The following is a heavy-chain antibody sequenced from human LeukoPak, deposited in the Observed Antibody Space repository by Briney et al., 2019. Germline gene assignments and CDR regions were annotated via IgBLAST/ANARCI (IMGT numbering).Heavy chain of an antibody. D-gene: IGHD4-17*01. Sequence: GASVKVSCKASGYSFSDYAVQWVRQAPGQRLEWMGWINADNGKTKYSQKFQDRVTITRDTSATTAYLDLSSLRSEDTAVYYCARARWTSTVTTYYLDYWGQGTLVTVSS. CDR1: GYSFSDYA. CDR3: ARARWTSTVTTYYLDY. CDR2: INADNGKT. V-gene: IGHV1-3*01. J-gene: IGHJ4*02.